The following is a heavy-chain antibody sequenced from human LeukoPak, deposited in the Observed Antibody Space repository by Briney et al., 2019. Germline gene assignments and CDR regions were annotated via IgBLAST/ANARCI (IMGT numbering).Heavy chain of an antibody. Sequence: SSQTLSLTCTVSGGSISSGDYYWSWIRQPPGKGLEWIGYIYYSGSTYYNPSLKSRVTISVDTSKNQFSPKLSSVTAADTAVYYCASFSTYYYDSSGAPVDYWGQGTLVTVSS. CDR2: IYYSGST. V-gene: IGHV4-30-4*08. CDR1: GGSISSGDYY. D-gene: IGHD3-22*01. J-gene: IGHJ4*02. CDR3: ASFSTYYYDSSGAPVDY.